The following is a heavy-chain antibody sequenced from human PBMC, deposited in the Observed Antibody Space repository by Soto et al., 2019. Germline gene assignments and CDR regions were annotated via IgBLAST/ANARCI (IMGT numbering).Heavy chain of an antibody. CDR3: AHRPMRTTGTTDYYYGMDV. Sequence: QITLKESGPTLVKPTQTLTLTCTFSGFSLSTSGVGVGWIRQPPGKALEWLALIYWDDDKRYSPSLKSRLTITTDTSKNQVVLTMTNMDPVDTATYYCAHRPMRTTGTTDYYYGMDVWGQGTTVTVSS. J-gene: IGHJ6*02. CDR2: IYWDDDK. D-gene: IGHD1-1*01. V-gene: IGHV2-5*02. CDR1: GFSLSTSGVG.